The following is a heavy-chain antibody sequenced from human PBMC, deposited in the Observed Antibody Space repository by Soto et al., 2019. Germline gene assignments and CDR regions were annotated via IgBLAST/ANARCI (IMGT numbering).Heavy chain of an antibody. CDR2: IYYSGST. D-gene: IGHD2-15*01. V-gene: IGHV4-59*08. CDR3: ATTYCSGGSCYQAPGAFDI. J-gene: IGHJ3*02. Sequence: QVQLQESGPGLVKPSETLSLTCTVYGGSISSYYWSWIRQPPGKGLEWIGYIYYSGSTNYNPSLKSRVTISVDTSKNQFSLKLSSVTAADTAVYYCATTYCSGGSCYQAPGAFDIWGQGTMVTVSS. CDR1: GGSISSYY.